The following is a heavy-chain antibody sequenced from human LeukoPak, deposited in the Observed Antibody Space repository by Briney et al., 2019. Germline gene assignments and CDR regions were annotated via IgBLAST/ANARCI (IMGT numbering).Heavy chain of an antibody. J-gene: IGHJ4*02. D-gene: IGHD3-22*01. CDR3: ARDSDHYDSSGYFLGIMEGPY. CDR1: GFTFSKYS. Sequence: PGGSLRLSCAASGFTFSKYSMNWVRQAPGKGLEWVSCISSGSSNTFYADSVKGRFTISRDNAKNSLYLQMNSLRDEDTALYYCARDSDHYDSSGYFLGIMEGPYWGQGTLVTVSS. V-gene: IGHV3-21*01. CDR2: ISSGSSNT.